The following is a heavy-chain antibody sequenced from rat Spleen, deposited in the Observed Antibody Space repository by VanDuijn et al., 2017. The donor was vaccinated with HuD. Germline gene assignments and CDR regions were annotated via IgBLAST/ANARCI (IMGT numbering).Heavy chain of an antibody. J-gene: IGHJ2*01. D-gene: IGHD1-7*01. Sequence: EVQLAESGGGLVQPGRSLKLSCAVSGFTFSDYYMAWVRQAPTKGLEWVASISYHDTSTHYRDSVKGRFTISRDIAKSSLFLQMDSLPSEDTGTYDSTTGPHSPSYPRDDSSQVVMVNVSS. CDR1: GFTFSDYY. V-gene: IGHV5-20*01. CDR2: ISYHDTST. CDR3: TTGPHSPSYPRDD.